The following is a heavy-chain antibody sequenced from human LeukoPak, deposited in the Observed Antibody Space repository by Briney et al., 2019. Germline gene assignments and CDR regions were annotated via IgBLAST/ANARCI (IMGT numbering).Heavy chain of an antibody. CDR3: AREQDYYYDSSGYTL. CDR1: GFPFSDYY. D-gene: IGHD3-22*01. J-gene: IGHJ4*02. V-gene: IGHV3-11*04. CDR2: ISTTGTTI. Sequence: PGGSLRLSCAASGFPFSDYYMSWIRQAPGKGLDWLSYISTTGTTIYYADSVKGRFTISRDNAKNSLYLQMNSLRAEDTAVYYCAREQDYYYDSSGYTLWGQGTLVTVSS.